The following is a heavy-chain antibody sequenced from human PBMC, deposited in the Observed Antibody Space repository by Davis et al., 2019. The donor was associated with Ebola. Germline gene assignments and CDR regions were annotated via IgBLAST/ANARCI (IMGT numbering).Heavy chain of an antibody. V-gene: IGHV1-8*02. D-gene: IGHD1-26*01. Sequence: AASVKVSCKASGGTFSSYAISWVRQATGQGLEWMGWMNPNSGNTGYAQKFQGRVTMTRNTSISTAYMELSSLRSDDTAVYYCARDGLLGYYFDYWGQGTLVTVSS. CDR1: GGTFSSYA. CDR3: ARDGLLGYYFDY. J-gene: IGHJ4*02. CDR2: MNPNSGNT.